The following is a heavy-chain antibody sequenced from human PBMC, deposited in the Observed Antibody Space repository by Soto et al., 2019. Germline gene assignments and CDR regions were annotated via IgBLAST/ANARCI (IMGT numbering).Heavy chain of an antibody. D-gene: IGHD4-17*01. V-gene: IGHV4-39*01. Sequence: SETLSLTCTVSGDSFSSSKYYWGWIRQPPGKGLEWIGNIDYSGSTDYNPSLKSRVTISVDTSKNQFSLRLSSVTAADTAVFYYARATTVRFRFDYWGQGTLVTVSS. CDR2: IDYSGST. CDR1: GDSFSSSKYY. J-gene: IGHJ4*02. CDR3: ARATTVRFRFDY.